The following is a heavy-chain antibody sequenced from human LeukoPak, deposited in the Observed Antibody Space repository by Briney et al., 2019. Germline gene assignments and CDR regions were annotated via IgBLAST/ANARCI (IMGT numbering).Heavy chain of an antibody. Sequence: SETLSLTCTFSGGSISSYYWSWIRQPPGKGLEWIGYISYSRSAYYNPSLKSRVTISVDTSRNQFSLRLSSVTAADTAVYYCARVVDDYVWGSSTWIFDYWGQGTLVTVSS. CDR1: GGSISSYY. CDR3: ARVVDDYVWGSSTWIFDY. D-gene: IGHD3-16*01. J-gene: IGHJ4*02. V-gene: IGHV4-59*01. CDR2: ISYSRSA.